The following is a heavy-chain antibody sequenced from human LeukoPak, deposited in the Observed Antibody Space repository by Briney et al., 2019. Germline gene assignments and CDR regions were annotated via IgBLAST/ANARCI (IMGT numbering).Heavy chain of an antibody. D-gene: IGHD6-19*01. CDR3: ARGRSSGWYYYFDY. V-gene: IGHV1-18*04. J-gene: IGHJ4*02. CDR2: ISAYNGNT. CDR1: GYTFTSYG. Sequence: ASVTVSCKASGYTFTSYGISWVRQAPGQGLEWMGWISAYNGNTNYAQKLQGRVIMTTDTSTSTAYMELRSLRSDDTAVYYCARGRSSGWYYYFDYWGQGTLVTVSS.